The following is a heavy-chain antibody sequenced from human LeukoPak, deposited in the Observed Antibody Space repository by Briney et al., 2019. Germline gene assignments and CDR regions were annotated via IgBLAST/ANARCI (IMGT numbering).Heavy chain of an antibody. J-gene: IGHJ4*02. CDR3: ARDRGGSSWYYFDN. V-gene: IGHV6-1*01. Sequence: SQTLSLACAISGDSVSGDTAAWNWVRQSPSRGLEWLGRTYYRSKWYNDYAVSVKSRITINPDTSKNQFSLQLNSVTPEDTAVYYCARDRGGSSWYYFDNWGQGSLVTVSS. CDR1: GDSVSGDTAA. D-gene: IGHD6-13*01. CDR2: TYYRSKWYN.